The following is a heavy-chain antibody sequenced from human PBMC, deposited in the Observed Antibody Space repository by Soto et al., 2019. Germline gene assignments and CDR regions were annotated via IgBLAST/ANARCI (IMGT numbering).Heavy chain of an antibody. D-gene: IGHD3-3*01. V-gene: IGHV1-18*01. CDR3: ARSYDFWSGYYAPFDY. CDR1: GYTFTSYG. J-gene: IGHJ4*02. CDR2: ISAYNGNT. Sequence: GASVKVSCKASGYTFTSYGISWVRQAPGQGLEGMGWISAYNGNTNYAQKLQGRVTMTTDTSTSTAYMELRSLRSDDTAVYYCARSYDFWSGYYAPFDYWGQGTLVTVSS.